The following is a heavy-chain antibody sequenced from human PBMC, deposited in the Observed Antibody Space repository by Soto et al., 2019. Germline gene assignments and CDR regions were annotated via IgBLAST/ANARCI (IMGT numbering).Heavy chain of an antibody. V-gene: IGHV3-21*01. CDR2: ITSSGSYI. D-gene: IGHD3-10*01. CDR3: ARDGEAHYGLDV. Sequence: GGSLRLSCAASGFTCSSYSINWVRQAPGKGLEWVSFITSSGSYIFYADSLKGRFTVSRDNAKNSVYLHMSSLRAEDTAVYYCARDGEAHYGLDVWGQGTTVTVSS. J-gene: IGHJ6*02. CDR1: GFTCSSYS.